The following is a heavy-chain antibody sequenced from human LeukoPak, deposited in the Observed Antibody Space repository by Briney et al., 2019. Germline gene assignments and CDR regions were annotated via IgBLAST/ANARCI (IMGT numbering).Heavy chain of an antibody. CDR1: GFTFSSYA. J-gene: IGHJ5*02. CDR3: ARRGIVVVVAEERNWFDP. CDR2: ISYGGSNK. D-gene: IGHD2-15*01. Sequence: GGSLRLSCAASGFTFSSYAMHWVRQAPGKGLEWVAVISYGGSNKYYADSVKGRFTISRDNSKNTLYLQMNSLRAEDTAVYYCARRGIVVVVAEERNWFDPWGQGTLVTVSS. V-gene: IGHV3-30-3*01.